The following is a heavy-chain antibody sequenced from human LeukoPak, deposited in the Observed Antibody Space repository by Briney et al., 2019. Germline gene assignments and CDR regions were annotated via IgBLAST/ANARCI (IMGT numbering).Heavy chain of an antibody. D-gene: IGHD2-21*02. J-gene: IGHJ4*02. CDR1: GGSISGYY. Sequence: SETLSLTCTVSGGSISGYYWSWIRQPPGKGLEYIGYIYYSGSTDYNPSLKSRITISVDTSKNQFSLKLSSVTAADTAVYYCARTVTAIAPWYFDYWGQGTLVTVSS. CDR2: IYYSGST. V-gene: IGHV4-59*08. CDR3: ARTVTAIAPWYFDY.